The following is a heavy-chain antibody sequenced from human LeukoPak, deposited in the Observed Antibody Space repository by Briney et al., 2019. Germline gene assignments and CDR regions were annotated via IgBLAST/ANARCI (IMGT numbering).Heavy chain of an antibody. D-gene: IGHD6-19*01. Sequence: WGSLRLSCAASGFTFSSYWMHWVRQAPGKGLVWVSRINTDGSSTSYADSVKGRFTISRDNAKNTLYLQMNSLRAEDTAVYYCARDRDSSGWSGGFDYWGQGNLVTVSS. CDR2: INTDGSST. J-gene: IGHJ4*02. CDR3: ARDRDSSGWSGGFDY. V-gene: IGHV3-74*01. CDR1: GFTFSSYW.